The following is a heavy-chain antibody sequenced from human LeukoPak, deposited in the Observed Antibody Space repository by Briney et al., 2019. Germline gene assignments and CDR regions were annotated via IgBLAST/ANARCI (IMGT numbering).Heavy chain of an antibody. CDR2: MYGGGTT. V-gene: IGHV3-53*01. D-gene: IGHD2-2*02. CDR1: GFTFSSYG. J-gene: IGHJ3*02. Sequence: GTSLRLSCAASGFTFSSYGMHWVRQAPGKGLEWVSVMYGGGTTYYADSVKGRFTISRDNSKNTLYLQMNSLRAEDTAVYYCARRSPILASAFDIWGQGTMVTVSS. CDR3: ARRSPILASAFDI.